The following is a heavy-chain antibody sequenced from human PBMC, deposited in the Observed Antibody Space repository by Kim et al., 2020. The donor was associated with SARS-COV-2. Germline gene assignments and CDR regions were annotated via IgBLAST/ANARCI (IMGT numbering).Heavy chain of an antibody. J-gene: IGHJ6*02. Sequence: DTRYSPAFQGQVTISADKSISTAYLQWSSLKASDTAMYYCARRRYGMDVWGQGTTVTVSS. CDR3: ARRRYGMDV. CDR2: DT. V-gene: IGHV5-51*01.